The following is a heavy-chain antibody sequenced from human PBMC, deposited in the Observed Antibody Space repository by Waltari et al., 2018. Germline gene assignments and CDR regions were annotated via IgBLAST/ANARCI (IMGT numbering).Heavy chain of an antibody. Sequence: QAQLVESGGGLVKPGGSLRLSCVASGFTFTDHYMTWIRQAPGKGLEWLAEMSSSGTIIYYADFLKGRFTISRDNAKNSLYLQMTSLRAEDTALYFCARGNHYFDNWGQGTLVTVSS. V-gene: IGHV3-11*04. CDR1: GFTFTDHY. J-gene: IGHJ4*02. CDR3: ARGNHYFDN. CDR2: MSSSGTII.